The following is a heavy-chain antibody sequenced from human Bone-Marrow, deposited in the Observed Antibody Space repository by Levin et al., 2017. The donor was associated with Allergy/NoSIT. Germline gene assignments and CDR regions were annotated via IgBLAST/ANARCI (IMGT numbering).Heavy chain of an antibody. CDR3: VAARPSGDDY. Sequence: SQTLSLTCTVSGGSISSGGYYWSWIRQYPGKGLEWIGYIYYSGSTYYNPSLKSRVTISVDTSKNQFSLKLSSVTAADTAVYYCVAARPSGDDYWGQGTLVTVSS. D-gene: IGHD6-6*01. V-gene: IGHV4-31*03. CDR1: GGSISSGGYY. J-gene: IGHJ4*02. CDR2: IYYSGST.